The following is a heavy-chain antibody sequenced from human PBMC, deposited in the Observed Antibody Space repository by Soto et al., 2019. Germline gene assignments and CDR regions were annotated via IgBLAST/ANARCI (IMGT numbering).Heavy chain of an antibody. V-gene: IGHV3-23*01. Sequence: GGSLRLSCAASGFTFSTYAMSWVRQAPGKGPEWVSAISGSGGSTYYADSVKGRFTISRDNSKNTLFLQMNSLRAEDTAVYYCAKYSGTHLGAADFWGQGTLVTVSS. D-gene: IGHD1-1*01. CDR2: ISGSGGST. CDR1: GFTFSTYA. J-gene: IGHJ4*02. CDR3: AKYSGTHLGAADF.